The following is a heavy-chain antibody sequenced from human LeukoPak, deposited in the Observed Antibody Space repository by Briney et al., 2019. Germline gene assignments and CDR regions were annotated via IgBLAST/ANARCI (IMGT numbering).Heavy chain of an antibody. J-gene: IGHJ4*02. CDR1: GFHLNDYY. Sequence: GGSLTLSRAVSGFHLNDYYMIWIRQAPGKGLEWISYISSSASIISHADSAKGRFTISRDNAKNSLYLQMNSLRVEDTAVYYCARAPYSSSWYYFDFWGQGTLVTVSS. CDR2: ISSSASII. V-gene: IGHV3-11*01. CDR3: ARAPYSSSWYYFDF. D-gene: IGHD6-13*01.